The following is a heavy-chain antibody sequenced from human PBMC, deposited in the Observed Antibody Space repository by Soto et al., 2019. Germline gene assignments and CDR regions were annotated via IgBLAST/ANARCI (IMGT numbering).Heavy chain of an antibody. D-gene: IGHD4-17*01. Sequence: SETLSLTCDVYGGSFSGYYCTWIRQPPGKGLEWIGEIYQSGSTNYNPSLKSRVTMSVDTSKNQFSLKLDSVTAADTATYYCARADYGDYGYFDLWGRGTLVT. CDR2: IYQSGST. J-gene: IGHJ2*01. V-gene: IGHV4-34*01. CDR1: GGSFSGYY. CDR3: ARADYGDYGYFDL.